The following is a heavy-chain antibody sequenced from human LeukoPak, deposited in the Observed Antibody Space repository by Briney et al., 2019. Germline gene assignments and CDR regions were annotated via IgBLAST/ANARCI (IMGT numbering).Heavy chain of an antibody. J-gene: IGHJ4*02. Sequence: GGSLRLSCAASGFTFSSYWMSWVRQAPGKGLEWVANIKQDGSEKYYVDSVKGRFTISRDSVKNSLYLQMNSLRAEDTAVYYCAKVMVRGVIIPFDYWGQGTLVTVSS. CDR3: AKVMVRGVIIPFDY. D-gene: IGHD3-10*01. CDR1: GFTFSSYW. V-gene: IGHV3-7*03. CDR2: IKQDGSEK.